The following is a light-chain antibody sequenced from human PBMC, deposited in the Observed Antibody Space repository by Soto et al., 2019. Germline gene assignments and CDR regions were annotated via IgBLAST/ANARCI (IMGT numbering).Light chain of an antibody. CDR2: GAS. CDR1: QSINAH. V-gene: IGKV3-15*01. CDR3: QQYNTWLWT. J-gene: IGKJ1*01. Sequence: EVVMTQSPATLSVSPGERVTLSCRASQSINAHLAWYQQKPGQAPRLLIHGASTRATGIPARFSGSGFGTESIXXIXSXXAKDFAIYYCQQYNTWLWTFGQGPKVELQ.